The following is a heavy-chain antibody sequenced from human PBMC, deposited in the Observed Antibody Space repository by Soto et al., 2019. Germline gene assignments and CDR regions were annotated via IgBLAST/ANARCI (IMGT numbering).Heavy chain of an antibody. CDR3: ARGRGGVLMVYAIPFFDY. Sequence: QVQLQQWGAGLLKPSETLSLTCAVYGGSFSGYYWSWIRQPPGKGLEWIGEINHSGSTNYNPSLKRRVTISVDTSKNQFSLKLSSVTAADTAVYYCARGRGGVLMVYAIPFFDYWGQGTLVTVSS. CDR1: GGSFSGYY. J-gene: IGHJ4*02. V-gene: IGHV4-34*01. CDR2: INHSGST. D-gene: IGHD2-8*01.